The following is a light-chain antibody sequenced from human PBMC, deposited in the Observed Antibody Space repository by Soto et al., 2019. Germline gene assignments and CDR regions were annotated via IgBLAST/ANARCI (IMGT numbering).Light chain of an antibody. CDR2: GAS. J-gene: IGKJ2*01. CDR1: QSVSSSY. Sequence: EIVLTQSPGTLSLSPGERATLSCRASQSVSSSYLAWYQQKPGQAHRLLIYGASSRATGIPDRFSGSGSGTDFTLTISRLESEDFAVYYCQQYGSSPRTFGQGTKLEIK. V-gene: IGKV3-20*01. CDR3: QQYGSSPRT.